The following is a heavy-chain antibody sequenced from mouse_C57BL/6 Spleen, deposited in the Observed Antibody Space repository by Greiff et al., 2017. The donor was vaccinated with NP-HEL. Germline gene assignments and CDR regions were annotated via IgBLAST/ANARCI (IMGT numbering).Heavy chain of an antibody. CDR1: GYTFTTYP. Sequence: VMLVESGAELVKPGASVKMSCKASGYTFTTYPIEWMKQNHGKSLEWIGNFHPYNDDTKYNEKFKGKATLTVEKSSSTVYLELSRLTSDDSAVYYCARRGDGYYWYFDVWGTGTTVTVSS. J-gene: IGHJ1*03. V-gene: IGHV1-47*01. CDR3: ARRGDGYYWYFDV. D-gene: IGHD2-3*01. CDR2: FHPYNDDT.